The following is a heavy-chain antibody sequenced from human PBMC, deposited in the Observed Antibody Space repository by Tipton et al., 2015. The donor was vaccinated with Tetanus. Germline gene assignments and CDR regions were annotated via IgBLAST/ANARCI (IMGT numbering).Heavy chain of an antibody. J-gene: IGHJ1*01. D-gene: IGHD6-13*01. V-gene: IGHV3-9*01. CDR1: GFTFDDYA. CDR2: ISWNSGSI. Sequence: SLRLSCAASGFTFDDYAMHWVRQAPGKGLEWVSGISWNSGSIGYADSVKGRFTISRDNAKNSLYLQMNSLRAEDTALYYCAKDPGIAAAGTFQHWGQGTLVTVSS. CDR3: AKDPGIAAAGTFQH.